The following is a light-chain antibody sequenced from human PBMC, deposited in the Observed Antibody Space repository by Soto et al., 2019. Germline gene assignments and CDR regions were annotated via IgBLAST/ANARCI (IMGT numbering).Light chain of an antibody. CDR3: QSYDNSLSGPVV. CDR1: RSNIGRNY. J-gene: IGLJ3*02. V-gene: IGLV1-47*01. CDR2: TNN. Sequence: QLVLTQPPSASGTPGQRVTISCSGSRSNIGRNYVYWYQHIPGTAPKLLIQTNNERPSGVPDRFSGSKSGTSVSLAISGLRSEDEATYYCQSYDNSLSGPVVFGGGTKVTVL.